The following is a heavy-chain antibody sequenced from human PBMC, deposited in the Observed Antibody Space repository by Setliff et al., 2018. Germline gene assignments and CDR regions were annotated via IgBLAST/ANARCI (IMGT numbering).Heavy chain of an antibody. V-gene: IGHV3-23*01. CDR2: ISDSSGST. J-gene: IGHJ6*03. CDR3: ARERYYNFWNGYDYYYYYMDV. CDR1: GFTFNKHW. D-gene: IGHD3-3*01. Sequence: GGSLRLSCTASGFTFNKHWMTWVRQAPGKGLEWVSSISDSSGSTYYTDSVKGRFNISRDNSKNMVYLQMNSLSAEDTAVYYCARERYYNFWNGYDYYYYYMDVWGIGTTVTVSS.